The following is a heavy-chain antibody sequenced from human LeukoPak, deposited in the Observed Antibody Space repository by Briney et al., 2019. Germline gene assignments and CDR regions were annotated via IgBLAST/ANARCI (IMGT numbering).Heavy chain of an antibody. D-gene: IGHD6-13*01. CDR1: GYTFTSYY. CDR2: INPSGGST. J-gene: IGHJ4*02. V-gene: IGHV1-46*01. Sequence: ASVKVSCKASGYTFTSYYMHWVRQAPGQGREWMGIINPSGGSTSYPQQFQGRVTMTTDTSTSTVYMELSSLRSEDTAVYYCARVRRGIAANYFDYWGQGTLVTVSS. CDR3: ARVRRGIAANYFDY.